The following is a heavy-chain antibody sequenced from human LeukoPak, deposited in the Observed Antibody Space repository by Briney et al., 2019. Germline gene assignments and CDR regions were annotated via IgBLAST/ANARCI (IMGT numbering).Heavy chain of an antibody. CDR3: ARGRTYYYDSGGYSPFDY. J-gene: IGHJ4*02. CDR1: RFTFSNAW. D-gene: IGHD3-22*01. Sequence: GGSLRLSCTASRFTFSNAWMSWIRQAPGKGLEWVSYISSSSSYTNYADSVKGRFTISRDNAKNSLYLQMNSLRAEDTAVYYCARGRTYYYDSGGYSPFDYWGQGTLVTVSS. V-gene: IGHV3-11*03. CDR2: ISSSSSYT.